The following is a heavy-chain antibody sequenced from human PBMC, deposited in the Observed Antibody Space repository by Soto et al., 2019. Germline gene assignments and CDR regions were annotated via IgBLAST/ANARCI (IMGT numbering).Heavy chain of an antibody. CDR1: GFTFSSYA. V-gene: IGHV3-23*01. CDR2: ISGSGGST. J-gene: IGHJ4*02. D-gene: IGHD5-12*01. Sequence: GALRLSCAASGFTFSSYAMSWVRQAPGKGLEWVSAISGSGGSTYYADSVKGRFTISRDNSKNTLYLQMNSLRAEDTAVYYCAKGGDGYNYFDYWGQGTLVTVSS. CDR3: AKGGDGYNYFDY.